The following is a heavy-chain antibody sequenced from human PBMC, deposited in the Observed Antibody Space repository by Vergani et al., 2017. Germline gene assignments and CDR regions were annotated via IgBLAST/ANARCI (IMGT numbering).Heavy chain of an antibody. CDR2: IYYSGST. CDR1: GGSISSYY. Sequence: QVQLQESGPGLVKPSETLSLTCTVSGGSISSYYWSWIRQPPGKGLEWIGYIYYSGSTNYNPSLKSRVTISVDTSKNQFSLKLSSVTAADTAVYYCAREGXIAAAGDETYYYYGMDVWGQGTTVTVSS. V-gene: IGHV4-59*12. D-gene: IGHD6-13*01. J-gene: IGHJ6*02. CDR3: AREGXIAAAGDETYYYYGMDV.